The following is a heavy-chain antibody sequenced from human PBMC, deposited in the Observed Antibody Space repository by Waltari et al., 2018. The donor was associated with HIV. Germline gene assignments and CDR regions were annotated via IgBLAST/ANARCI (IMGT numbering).Heavy chain of an antibody. CDR3: ARTPYDTSGYCFDY. CDR1: GFPFSSYG. CDR2: VWYDGKNK. V-gene: IGHV3-33*01. Sequence: QVQLVESGGGVVQPGRSLRLSCAASGFPFSSYGMHWVRQAPGKGLEWLAVVWYDGKNKYYADSVKGRLTVSRDNSKNTLFLQMNSLRVDDTAVYYCARTPYDTSGYCFDYWGQGTLVTVSS. D-gene: IGHD3-22*01. J-gene: IGHJ4*02.